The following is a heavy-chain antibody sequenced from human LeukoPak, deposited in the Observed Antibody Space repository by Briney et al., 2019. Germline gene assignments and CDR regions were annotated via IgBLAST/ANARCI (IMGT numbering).Heavy chain of an antibody. CDR2: ISYRGSI. Sequence: SETLSLTCTVSGGSVSSTSYYWGWIRQPPGKGLEWIGSISYRGSIYYNPSLKSRVTISLDTSKNQFSVKLSSVTAADTAVYYCARMSGSGYHKINDYYGMDVWGQGTTVTVSS. V-gene: IGHV4-39*01. J-gene: IGHJ6*02. D-gene: IGHD3-3*01. CDR3: ARMSGSGYHKINDYYGMDV. CDR1: GGSVSSTSYY.